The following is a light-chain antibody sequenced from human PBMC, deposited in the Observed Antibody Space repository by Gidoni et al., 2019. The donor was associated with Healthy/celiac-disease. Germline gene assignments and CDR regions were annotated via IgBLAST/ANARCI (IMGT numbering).Light chain of an antibody. J-gene: IGKJ4*01. CDR3: QQRTNWPLT. CDR2: GAS. V-gene: IGKV3-11*01. Sequence: EIVLTQSPATLSLSPRERATLSCRASQSISSYLAWYQQKPGQAPRLLIYGASNRATGIPARFSGSGSGTDVTLTISSLEPEEFAVYYCQQRTNWPLTFGGGTRVEIK. CDR1: QSISSY.